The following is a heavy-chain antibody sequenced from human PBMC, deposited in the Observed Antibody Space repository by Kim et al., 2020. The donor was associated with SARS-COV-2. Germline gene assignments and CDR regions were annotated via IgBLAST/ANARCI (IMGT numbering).Heavy chain of an antibody. J-gene: IGHJ4*02. V-gene: IGHV3-33*01. CDR1: GFTFTSYG. CDR3: ATDVVGATTTDRGVDY. CDR2: IWYDGRNK. D-gene: IGHD1-26*01. Sequence: GGSLRLSCAASGFTFTSYGMHWVRQAPGKGLEWVAVIWYDGRNKYYADSVKGRFTISRDNSKNTLYLQMNSLRAEDTAVYYCATDVVGATTTDRGVDYWGQGTLVTVSS.